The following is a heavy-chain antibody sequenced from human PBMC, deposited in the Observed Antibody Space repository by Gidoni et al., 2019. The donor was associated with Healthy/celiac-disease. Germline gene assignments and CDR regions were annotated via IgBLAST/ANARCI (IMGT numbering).Heavy chain of an antibody. D-gene: IGHD6-19*01. Sequence: EVQLVESGGGLVQPGGSLRLSCAASGFTFSSYEMNWVRQAPGKGLEWVSYISSSGSTIYYADSVKGRFTISRDNAKNSLYLQMNSLRAEDTAVYYCARDLKYSSGWVHGFDYWGQGTLVTVSS. CDR1: GFTFSSYE. J-gene: IGHJ4*02. CDR2: ISSSGSTI. CDR3: ARDLKYSSGWVHGFDY. V-gene: IGHV3-48*03.